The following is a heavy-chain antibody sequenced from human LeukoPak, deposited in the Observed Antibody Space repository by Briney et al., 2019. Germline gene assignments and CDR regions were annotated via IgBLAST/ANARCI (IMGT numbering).Heavy chain of an antibody. Sequence: GGSLRLSCSASGFTFNKYGMHWVRQAPGKGLEWVALISYEGSIKYYADSVRGRFTIFRDNSKSTLYLQMNSLRGEDTAVYHCAKYLEPPAVLMDVWGQGTTVTVSS. J-gene: IGHJ6*02. CDR2: ISYEGSIK. CDR1: GFTFNKYG. CDR3: AKYLEPPAVLMDV. V-gene: IGHV3-30*18. D-gene: IGHD1-14*01.